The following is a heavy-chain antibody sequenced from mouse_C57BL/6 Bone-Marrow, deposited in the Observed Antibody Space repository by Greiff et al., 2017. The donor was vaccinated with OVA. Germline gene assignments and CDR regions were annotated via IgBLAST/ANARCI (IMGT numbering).Heavy chain of an antibody. CDR3: ARGEYYGSSWTAWFAY. Sequence: VKLVESGAELARPGASVKLSCKASGYTFTSYGISWVKQRTGQGLEWIGEIYPRSGNTYYNEKFKGKATLTADKSSSTAYMELRSLTSEDSAVYFCARGEYYGSSWTAWFAYWGQGTLVTVSA. V-gene: IGHV1-81*01. D-gene: IGHD1-1*01. CDR2: IYPRSGNT. J-gene: IGHJ3*01. CDR1: GYTFTSYG.